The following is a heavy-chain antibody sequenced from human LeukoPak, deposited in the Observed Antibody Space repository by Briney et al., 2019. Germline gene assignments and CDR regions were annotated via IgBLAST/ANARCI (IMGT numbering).Heavy chain of an antibody. D-gene: IGHD5-18*01. CDR2: IYYSGST. J-gene: IGHJ4*02. CDR3: ARWLWLRRAIFDY. V-gene: IGHV4-39*01. CDR1: GGSISSSSYY. Sequence: SETLSLTCTVSGGSISSSSYYWGWIRQPPGKGLEWVGSIYYSGSTYYNPSLKSPVTISVDTSKNQFSLKLSSVTAPDPAVYYCARWLWLRRAIFDYWGQGTLVTVSS.